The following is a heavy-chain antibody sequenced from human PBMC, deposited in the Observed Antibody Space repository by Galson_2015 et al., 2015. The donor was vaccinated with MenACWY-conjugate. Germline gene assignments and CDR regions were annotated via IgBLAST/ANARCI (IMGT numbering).Heavy chain of an antibody. D-gene: IGHD1-14*01. CDR3: ASGPDHGNY. J-gene: IGHJ4*02. CDR1: GFTFSDYW. Sequence: SLRLSCAASGFTFSDYWMTWVRQAPGKGLEWVANINQDGSKNFYVDSVKGRFTISRDNAKNSLYLQMNYLRVEDTAVYYCASGPDHGNYWGQGTLVIVSS. CDR2: INQDGSKN. V-gene: IGHV3-7*03.